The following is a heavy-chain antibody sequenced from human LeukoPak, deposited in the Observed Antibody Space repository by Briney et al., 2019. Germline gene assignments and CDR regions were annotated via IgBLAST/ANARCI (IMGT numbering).Heavy chain of an antibody. CDR2: MNPNSGNT. V-gene: IGHV1-8*01. Sequence: ASVKVSCKASGYTFTSFDINWVRQATGQGLEWMGWMNPNSGNTGYEQKFQGRVTMTRNTSISTAYMELSSLRSEDTAVYYCARGGGRGAPPVDYYYFYGMDVWGQGTTVTVSS. CDR3: ARGGGRGAPPVDYYYFYGMDV. D-gene: IGHD3-10*01. CDR1: GYTFTSFD. J-gene: IGHJ6*02.